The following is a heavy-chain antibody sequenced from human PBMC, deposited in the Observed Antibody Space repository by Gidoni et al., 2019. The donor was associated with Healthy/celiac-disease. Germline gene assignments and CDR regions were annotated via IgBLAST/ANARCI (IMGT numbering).Heavy chain of an antibody. CDR3: AKDNGEVADPFDY. CDR2: ISGSGGST. D-gene: IGHD6-19*01. Sequence: EVQLLESGGGLVQPVGSLILSSAASGFTFSSYAMSWVRQAPGKGLEWVSAISGSGGSTYYADSVKGRFTISRDNSKNTLYLQMSSLRAEDTAVYYCAKDNGEVADPFDYWGQGTLVTVSS. CDR1: GFTFSSYA. V-gene: IGHV3-23*01. J-gene: IGHJ4*02.